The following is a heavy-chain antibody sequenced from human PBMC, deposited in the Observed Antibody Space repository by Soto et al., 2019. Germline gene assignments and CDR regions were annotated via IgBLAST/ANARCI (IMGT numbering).Heavy chain of an antibody. CDR3: ARTSTSLYYGMDV. CDR2: INSDGSST. J-gene: IGHJ6*02. V-gene: IGHV3-74*01. CDR1: GFTFSSYW. Sequence: SLRLSCAASGFTFSSYWMHWVRQAPGKGLVWVSRINSDGSSTSYADSVKRRFTISRDNSKNTVYLEMNSLRAEDTALYSCARTSTSLYYGMDVWGQGTTVTVS.